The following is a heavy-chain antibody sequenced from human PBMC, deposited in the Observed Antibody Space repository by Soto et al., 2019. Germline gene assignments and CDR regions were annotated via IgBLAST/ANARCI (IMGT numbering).Heavy chain of an antibody. V-gene: IGHV4-31*03. J-gene: IGHJ6*02. CDR2: IYYSGST. Sequence: SETLSLTCTVSGGSISSGGYYWSWIRQHPGKGLEWIGYIYYSGSTYYNPSLKSRVTISVDTSKNQFSLKLSSVTAADTAVYYCARDRRAITPYNNYYGMDVWGQGTTVTVSS. D-gene: IGHD3-10*01. CDR1: GGSISSGGYY. CDR3: ARDRRAITPYNNYYGMDV.